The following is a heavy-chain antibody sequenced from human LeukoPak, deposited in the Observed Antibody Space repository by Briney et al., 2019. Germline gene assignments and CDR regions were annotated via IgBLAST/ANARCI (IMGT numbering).Heavy chain of an antibody. CDR1: GFTFSSYA. CDR2: ISGSGGST. CDR3: AKWDSSGYNFDY. V-gene: IGHV3-23*01. Sequence: GGSLRLSCVASGFTFSSYAMSWVRQAPGKGLEWVSAISGSGGSTYYADSVKGLFTISRDNSKNTLYLQMNSLRAEDTAVYYCAKWDSSGYNFDYRGQGTLVTVSS. J-gene: IGHJ4*02. D-gene: IGHD3-22*01.